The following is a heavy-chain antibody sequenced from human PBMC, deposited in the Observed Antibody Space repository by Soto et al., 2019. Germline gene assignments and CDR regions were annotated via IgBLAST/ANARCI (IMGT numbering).Heavy chain of an antibody. Sequence: QVTLKESGPVLVKPTETLTLTCTVSGFSLSNARMGVSWIRQPPGKALEWLAHIFSNDEKSYSTSLKSRLTISKDTSKSQVVLTMTNMDPVDTATYYSARFKVCSGGSCYGIDVWGQGTTVTVSS. CDR1: GFSLSNARMG. CDR3: ARFKVCSGGSCYGIDV. CDR2: IFSNDEK. J-gene: IGHJ6*02. V-gene: IGHV2-26*01. D-gene: IGHD2-15*01.